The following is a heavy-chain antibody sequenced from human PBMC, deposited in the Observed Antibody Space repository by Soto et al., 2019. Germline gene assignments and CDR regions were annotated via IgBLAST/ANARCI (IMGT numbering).Heavy chain of an antibody. CDR2: ISSGGST. CDR3: ARELKRSPLRKRTHPSAFDI. J-gene: IGHJ3*02. D-gene: IGHD3-16*01. Sequence: PGGSLRLSCAASGFTVSSNYMSWVRQAPGKGLEWVSVISSGGSTYYAASVHGRVTISRDNSKNTLYLQMNSLRGEYTAVYYCARELKRSPLRKRTHPSAFDIWGHGTMVTVAS. CDR1: GFTVSSNY. V-gene: IGHV3-53*01.